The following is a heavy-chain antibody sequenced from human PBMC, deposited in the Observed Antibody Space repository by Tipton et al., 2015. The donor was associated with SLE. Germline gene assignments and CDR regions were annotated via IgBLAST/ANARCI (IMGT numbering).Heavy chain of an antibody. CDR3: VRLGDYKGAY. D-gene: IGHD3-16*01. Sequence: GAVWSVGYYWTWFRQPPGKGLEWIGYVQASGRTNYSPSLKSRVIISIDRSQNQFSLNLISVTTADAAVYYCVRLGDYKGAYWGQGTLVAVSS. CDR2: VQASGRT. V-gene: IGHV4-61*08. CDR1: GAVWSVGYY. J-gene: IGHJ4*02.